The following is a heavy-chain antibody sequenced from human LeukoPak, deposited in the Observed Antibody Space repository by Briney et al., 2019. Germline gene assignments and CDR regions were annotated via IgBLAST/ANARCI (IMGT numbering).Heavy chain of an antibody. Sequence: SVKVSCKAPGGTFSSYAISWVRQAPGQGLEWIAGIIPIFGTAHYAQTFQGGVTVTSDVSTSTAYMELSSLRSEDTAVYYCARDLGGITMMDWGQGTLVTVSS. J-gene: IGHJ4*02. D-gene: IGHD3-22*01. V-gene: IGHV1-69*13. CDR2: IIPIFGTA. CDR1: GGTFSSYA. CDR3: ARDLGGITMMD.